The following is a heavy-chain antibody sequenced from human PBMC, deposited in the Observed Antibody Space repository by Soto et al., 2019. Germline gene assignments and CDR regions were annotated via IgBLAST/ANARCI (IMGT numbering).Heavy chain of an antibody. Sequence: ASVKVSCKASGYTFTSYGISWVRQAPGQGLEWMGWISAYNGNTNYAQKLQGRVTMTTDTSTSTAYMELSSLRSEDTAVYYCARRGYGTMVRGVGYYYGMDVWGQGTTVTVSS. J-gene: IGHJ6*02. CDR3: ARRGYGTMVRGVGYYYGMDV. CDR2: ISAYNGNT. D-gene: IGHD3-10*01. V-gene: IGHV1-18*01. CDR1: GYTFTSYG.